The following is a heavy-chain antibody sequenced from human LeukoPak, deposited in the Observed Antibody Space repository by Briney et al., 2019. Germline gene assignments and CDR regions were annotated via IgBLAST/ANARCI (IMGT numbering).Heavy chain of an antibody. CDR1: GFTFDDYT. J-gene: IGHJ4*02. CDR2: IDWNSRSK. D-gene: IGHD3-16*01. Sequence: PGRSLRLSCAASGFTFDDYTMHWVRQVPGKGLEWVSGIDWNSRSKGYSDSVKGRFPISRENAKNSLSLQMNKLRAEDTAFYYSVKDSGGDVIPRRFDYWGQGTLVTVSS. CDR3: VKDSGGDVIPRRFDY. V-gene: IGHV3-9*01.